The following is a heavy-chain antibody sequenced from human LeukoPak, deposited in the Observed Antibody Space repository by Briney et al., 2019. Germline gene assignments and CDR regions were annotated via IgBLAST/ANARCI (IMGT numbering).Heavy chain of an antibody. Sequence: SETLSLTCAVYGGSFSGYYWSWIRQPPGKGLEWIGEINHSGSTNYNPSLKSRVTISVATSKNQFSLKLSSVTAADTAVYYCARGLRYQRTFDYWGQGTLVTVSS. J-gene: IGHJ4*02. CDR3: ARGLRYQRTFDY. CDR1: GGSFSGYY. CDR2: INHSGST. D-gene: IGHD3-9*01. V-gene: IGHV4-34*01.